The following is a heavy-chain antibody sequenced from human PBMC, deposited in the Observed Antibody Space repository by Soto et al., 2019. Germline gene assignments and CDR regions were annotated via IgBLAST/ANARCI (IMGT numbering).Heavy chain of an antibody. CDR2: IVSSGGST. Sequence: EVQLVESGGGLVQPGGSLRLSCAASGFTFSSYAMHWVRQAPGKGLEYVSAIVSSGGSTYYANSVKGRFTISRDNSKNTLYLQMGSLRAEDMAVYYCARGAERFDYWGQGPLVTVSS. J-gene: IGHJ4*02. CDR1: GFTFSSYA. CDR3: ARGAERFDY. V-gene: IGHV3-64*01.